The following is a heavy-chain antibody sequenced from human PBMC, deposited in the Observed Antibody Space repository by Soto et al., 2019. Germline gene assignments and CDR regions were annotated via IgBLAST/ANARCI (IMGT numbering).Heavy chain of an antibody. CDR1: GYTFTSYA. CDR2: INAGNGNT. V-gene: IGHV1-3*01. CDR3: ARDHAVVPAAPRYYFDY. D-gene: IGHD2-2*01. J-gene: IGHJ4*02. Sequence: GASVKVSCKASGYTFTSYAIHWVRQAPGQRLEWMGWINAGNGNTKYSQKFQGRVTITRDTSASTAYMELSSLRSEDTAVYYCARDHAVVPAAPRYYFDYWGQGTLVTVSS.